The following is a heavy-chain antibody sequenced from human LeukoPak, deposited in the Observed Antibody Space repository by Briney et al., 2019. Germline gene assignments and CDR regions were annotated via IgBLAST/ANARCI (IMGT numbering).Heavy chain of an antibody. J-gene: IGHJ5*02. Sequence: SETLSLTCAVYGGTFSGYYWSWIRRPPAKGLEGIGEINHRGSTNYNPSLKSRVTISVDTSKNQISLKLSSVTAADTALYYWASRDAITIFGVGYNWFDPWGQGTRVTVSS. CDR2: INHRGST. V-gene: IGHV4-34*01. CDR1: GGTFSGYY. D-gene: IGHD3-3*01. CDR3: ASRDAITIFGVGYNWFDP.